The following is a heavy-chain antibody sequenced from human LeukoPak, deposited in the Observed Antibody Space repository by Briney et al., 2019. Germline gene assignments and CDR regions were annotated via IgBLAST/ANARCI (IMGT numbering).Heavy chain of an antibody. CDR3: ARGGNYYDSSGYLYYFDY. D-gene: IGHD3-22*01. Sequence: PGGSLRLSCAPSGFTFSDYYMSGIPQAPGRGREGVSYISRSGSTIYYADSVKGRFTISRDNAKNSLYLQMNSLRAEDTAVYYCARGGNYYDSSGYLYYFDYWGQGTLVTVSS. CDR1: GFTFSDYY. J-gene: IGHJ4*02. V-gene: IGHV3-11*04. CDR2: ISRSGSTI.